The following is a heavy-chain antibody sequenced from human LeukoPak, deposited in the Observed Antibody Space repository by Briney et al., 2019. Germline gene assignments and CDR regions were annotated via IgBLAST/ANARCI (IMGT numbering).Heavy chain of an antibody. V-gene: IGHV3-21*01. CDR2: ISSSSSYI. CDR1: GFTFSSYS. CDR3: ARPRGNVEMATIPFDY. D-gene: IGHD5-24*01. J-gene: IGHJ4*02. Sequence: KPGGSLRLSCAASGFTFSSYSMNWVRQAPGEGLEWVSSISSSSSYIYYAGSVKGRFTISGHNAKNSLYLEMNSLRAEDTAVYYCARPRGNVEMATIPFDYWGQGTLVTVSS.